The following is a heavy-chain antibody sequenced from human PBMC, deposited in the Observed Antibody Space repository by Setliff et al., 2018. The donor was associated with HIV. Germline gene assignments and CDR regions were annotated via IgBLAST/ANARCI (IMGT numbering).Heavy chain of an antibody. Sequence: SETLSLTCTVSGGSISSSSYYWGWIRQPPGKGLEWIGSIYYSGSTYYNPSLKSRVTISVDTSKNQFSLKLSSVTAADTAVYYCATDSSGYYSLYYYYYMDVWGKGTTVTVSS. J-gene: IGHJ6*03. CDR3: ATDSSGYYSLYYYYYMDV. CDR2: IYYSGST. CDR1: GGSISSSSYY. D-gene: IGHD3-22*01. V-gene: IGHV4-39*01.